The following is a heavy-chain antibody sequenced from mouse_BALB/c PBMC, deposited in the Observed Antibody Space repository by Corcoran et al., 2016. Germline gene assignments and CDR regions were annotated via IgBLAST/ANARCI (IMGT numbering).Heavy chain of an antibody. CDR3: ARGGIWPGNPYYFDY. V-gene: IGHV1-26*01. CDR1: GYSFTGYY. Sequence: EVQLQQSGPELVKPGASVKISCKASGYSFTGYYMHWVKQSHVKSLEWIGRINPYNGATSYNQNFKDKASLTVDKSSSTAYMELHSLTSEDSAVYYCARGGIWPGNPYYFDYWGQGTTLTVSS. CDR2: INPYNGAT. J-gene: IGHJ2*01. D-gene: IGHD2-1*01.